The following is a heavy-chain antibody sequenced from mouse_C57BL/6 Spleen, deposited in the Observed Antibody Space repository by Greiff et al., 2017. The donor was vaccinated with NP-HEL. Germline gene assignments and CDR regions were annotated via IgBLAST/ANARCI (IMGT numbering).Heavy chain of an antibody. V-gene: IGHV1-69*01. CDR3: ARFMKFGITTVVARYFDV. CDR2: IDPSDSYT. Sequence: QVQLQQPGAELVMPGASVKLSCKASGYTFTSYWMHWVKQRPGQGLEWIGEIDPSDSYTNYNQKFKGKSTLTVDKSSSTAYMQLSSLTSEDSAVYYCARFMKFGITTVVARYFDVWGTGTTVTVSS. J-gene: IGHJ1*03. D-gene: IGHD1-1*01. CDR1: GYTFTSYW.